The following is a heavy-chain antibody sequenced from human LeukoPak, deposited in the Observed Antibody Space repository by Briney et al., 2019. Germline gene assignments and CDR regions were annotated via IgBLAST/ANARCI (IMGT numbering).Heavy chain of an antibody. CDR2: MNPYSGNT. CDR1: GYTFTNYD. CDR3: ARVPAARDFGY. V-gene: IGHV1-8*01. D-gene: IGHD2-15*01. J-gene: IGHJ4*02. Sequence: ASVKVSCKASGYTFTNYDIHWVRQATGHGLEWMGWMNPYSGNTGYAQKFQGRVTMTRDTSINTAYLELSSLKSGDTAVYYCARVPAARDFGYWGQGTPVIVSS.